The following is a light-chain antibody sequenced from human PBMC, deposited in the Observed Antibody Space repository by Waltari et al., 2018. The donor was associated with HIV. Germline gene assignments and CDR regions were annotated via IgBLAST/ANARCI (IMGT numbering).Light chain of an antibody. CDR2: WAS. CDR1: QRVFYISNKKNY. J-gene: IGKJ4*01. V-gene: IGKV4-1*01. CDR3: RQYYSTPLT. Sequence: DIVMTQSVSSLPVSLGERATINRKPSQRVFYISNKKNYLAWYQPKPEQPPKLTFYWASNRESGVPDRFSGSGSGTDFTPTIGSLQAEDVAVYYCRQYYSTPLTFGRGTKVEIK.